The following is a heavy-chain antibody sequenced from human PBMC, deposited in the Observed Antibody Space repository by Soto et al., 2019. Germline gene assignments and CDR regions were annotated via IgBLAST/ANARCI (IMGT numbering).Heavy chain of an antibody. J-gene: IGHJ4*02. CDR3: ARDFKRYRSPPGPLEY. Sequence: SETLYLTCTVSGDSISSGDYYWSWIRQPPGKGLEWIGCIYYSGNTYYNPSLKRRFSISVDMSKNQFSLQLSSVTVADTAVYYCARDFKRYRSPPGPLEYCGLGTLVIVAS. CDR1: GDSISSGDYY. V-gene: IGHV4-30-4*01. CDR2: IYYSGNT. D-gene: IGHD6-13*01.